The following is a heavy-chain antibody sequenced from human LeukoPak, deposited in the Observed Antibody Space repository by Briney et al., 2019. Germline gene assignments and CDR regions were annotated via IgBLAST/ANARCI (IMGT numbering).Heavy chain of an antibody. J-gene: IGHJ4*02. CDR2: ISYDGSNK. D-gene: IGHD5-24*01. Sequence: GGSLRLSCAASGFTFSSYAMHWVRQAPGKGLEWVAVISYDGSNKYYADSVKGRFTISRGDSKNTLYLQMNSLRAEDTAVYYCAKVAVEMATITVGLFDYWGQGTLVTVSS. V-gene: IGHV3-30*04. CDR3: AKVAVEMATITVGLFDY. CDR1: GFTFSSYA.